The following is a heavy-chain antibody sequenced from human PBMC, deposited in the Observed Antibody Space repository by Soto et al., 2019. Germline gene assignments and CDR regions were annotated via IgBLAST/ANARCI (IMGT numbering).Heavy chain of an antibody. CDR1: GFTFDDYA. CDR3: PKDLDGDPSEGAFDI. V-gene: IGHV3-9*01. CDR2: ISWNSGSI. D-gene: IGHD4-17*01. J-gene: IGHJ3*02. Sequence: GGSLRLSCAASGFTFDDYAMHWVRQAPGKGLEWVSGISWNSGSIGYADSVKGRFTISRDNAKNSLYLQMNSLRAEDTALYYCPKDLDGDPSEGAFDIWGQGTMVTVSS.